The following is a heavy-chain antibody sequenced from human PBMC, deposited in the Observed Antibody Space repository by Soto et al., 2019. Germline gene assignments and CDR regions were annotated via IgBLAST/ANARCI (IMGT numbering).Heavy chain of an antibody. CDR2: IYYSGTT. Sequence: SETLSLTCTVSGGSISSSSYYWVWIRQPPGKGLEWIGSIYYSGTTYYNPSLKSRVTISVDTSKNQFSLKLRSVTAADTAVYYCARQSPDYLGSVGWFDPWGQGTLVTVSS. J-gene: IGHJ5*02. V-gene: IGHV4-39*01. CDR1: GGSISSSSYY. CDR3: ARQSPDYLGSVGWFDP. D-gene: IGHD1-26*01.